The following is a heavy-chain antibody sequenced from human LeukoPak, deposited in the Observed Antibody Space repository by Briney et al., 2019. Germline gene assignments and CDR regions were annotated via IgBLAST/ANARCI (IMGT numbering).Heavy chain of an antibody. J-gene: IGHJ4*02. CDR1: GFSFSDYA. D-gene: IGHD3-10*01. CDR3: TREGAGGFDY. Sequence: GGSLRLSCAASGFSFSDYAMNWVRQAPGKGLEWVSDISDHGYTHYADSAKGRFTISRDNSKNTLYLQMDSLRAEDTAVYYCTREGAGGFDYWGQGTLVTVSS. CDR2: ISDHGYT. V-gene: IGHV3-23*01.